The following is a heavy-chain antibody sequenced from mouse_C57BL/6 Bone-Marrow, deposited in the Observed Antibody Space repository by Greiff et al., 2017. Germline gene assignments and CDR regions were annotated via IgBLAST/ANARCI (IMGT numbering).Heavy chain of an antibody. CDR3: AREGYSY. CDR1: GFTFSSYA. Sequence: EVKLMESGGGLVKPGGSLKLSCAASGFTFSSYAMSWVRQTPEKRLEWVATISDGGSYTYYPDNVKGRFTISRDNAKNNLYLQMSHLKSEDTAMYYCAREGYSYWGQGTTLTVSS. CDR2: ISDGGSYT. D-gene: IGHD2-14*01. J-gene: IGHJ2*01. V-gene: IGHV5-4*01.